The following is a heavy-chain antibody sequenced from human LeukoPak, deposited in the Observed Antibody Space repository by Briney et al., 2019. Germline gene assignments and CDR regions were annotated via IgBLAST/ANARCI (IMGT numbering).Heavy chain of an antibody. CDR2: ISTYNANT. CDR3: ARDYYDSRGYYYDAFDI. D-gene: IGHD3-22*01. Sequence: GASVKVSCKASGYTFSNYGISWVRQAPGQGLEWMGWISTYNANTYSAQKLQGRVTMTIDTSTRTAYMELRSLRSDDTAVYYCARDYYDSRGYYYDAFDIWGQGTMVTVSS. V-gene: IGHV1-18*01. CDR1: GYTFSNYG. J-gene: IGHJ3*02.